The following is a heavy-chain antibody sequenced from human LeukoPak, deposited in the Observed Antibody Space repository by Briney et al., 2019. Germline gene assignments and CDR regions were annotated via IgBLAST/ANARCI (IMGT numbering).Heavy chain of an antibody. V-gene: IGHV3-23*01. Sequence: PGGSLRLSCAASGFTFSSYAMSWVRQAPGKGPEWVSAISGSGGSTYYADSVKGRFTISRDNSKNTLYLQMNSLRAEDTAVYYCAKAEDYGEAFDYWGQGTLVTVSS. J-gene: IGHJ4*02. CDR2: ISGSGGST. CDR1: GFTFSSYA. CDR3: AKAEDYGEAFDY. D-gene: IGHD4-17*01.